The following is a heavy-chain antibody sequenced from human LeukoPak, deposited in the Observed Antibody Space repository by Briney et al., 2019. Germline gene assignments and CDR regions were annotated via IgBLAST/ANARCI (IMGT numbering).Heavy chain of an antibody. V-gene: IGHV4-39*01. CDR2: IYYSGST. CDR3: ARLGGGVATVDY. Sequence: PPETLPLTCAVYGGSFSSSSYYWGWIRQPPGKGLEWIGSIYYSGSTYYNPSLKSRVTISVDTSKNQFSLKLSSVTAADTAVYYCARLGGGVATVDYWGQGTLVTVSS. D-gene: IGHD5-12*01. CDR1: GGSFSSSSYY. J-gene: IGHJ4*02.